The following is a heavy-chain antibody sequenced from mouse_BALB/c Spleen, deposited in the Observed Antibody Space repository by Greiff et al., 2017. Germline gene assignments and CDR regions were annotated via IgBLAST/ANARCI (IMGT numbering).Heavy chain of an antibody. Sequence: QVQLQQSGPGLVAPSQSLSISCTVSGFSLTGYGVNWVRQPPGKGLEWLGMIWGDGSTDYNSALKSRLSISKDNSKSQVFLKMNSLQTDDTARYYCARDRGLFWFAYWGQGTLVTVSA. D-gene: IGHD6-5*01. J-gene: IGHJ3*01. V-gene: IGHV2-6-7*01. CDR1: GFSLTGYG. CDR3: ARDRGLFWFAY. CDR2: IWGDGST.